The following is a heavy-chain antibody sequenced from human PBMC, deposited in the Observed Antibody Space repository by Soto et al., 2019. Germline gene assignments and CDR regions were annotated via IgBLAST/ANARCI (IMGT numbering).Heavy chain of an antibody. V-gene: IGHV3-30*18. CDR3: AKDQEIGVATIWISMIDY. CDR2: ISYDGSNK. Sequence: QVQLVESGGGVVQPGRSLRLSCAASGFTFSSYGMHWVRQAPGKGLEWVAVISYDGSNKYYADSVKGRFTISRDNSKNTLYLQMNSLRAEDTAVYYCAKDQEIGVATIWISMIDYWGQGTLVTVSS. CDR1: GFTFSSYG. D-gene: IGHD5-12*01. J-gene: IGHJ4*02.